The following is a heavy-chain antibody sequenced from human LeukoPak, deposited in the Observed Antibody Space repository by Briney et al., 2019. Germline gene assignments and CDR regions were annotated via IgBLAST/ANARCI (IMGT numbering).Heavy chain of an antibody. CDR3: ARVPTATYHWFDP. CDR2: IYYSGST. D-gene: IGHD5-12*01. J-gene: IGHJ5*02. CDR1: GGSISSGGYY. Sequence: PSETLSLTCTVSGGSISSGGYYWSWIRQHPGKGLEWIGYIYYSGSTYYNPSLKSRVTISVDTSKNQFTLKLSSVTAADTAVYYCARVPTATYHWFDPWGQGTLVTVSS. V-gene: IGHV4-31*03.